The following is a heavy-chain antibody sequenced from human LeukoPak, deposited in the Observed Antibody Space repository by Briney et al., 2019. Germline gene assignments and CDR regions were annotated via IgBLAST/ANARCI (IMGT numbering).Heavy chain of an antibody. V-gene: IGHV3-23*01. CDR3: ASGGYTSSWYVVDY. Sequence: GGSLRLSCAASGFTFSSIAMSWVRQAPGKGLEWVSTISGSGGGTYYADSVKGRFTISRDNSKNTLYLQMSSLRPEDTAVYYCASGGYTSSWYVVDYWGQGTLVTVSS. D-gene: IGHD6-13*01. CDR1: GFTFSSIA. CDR2: ISGSGGGT. J-gene: IGHJ4*02.